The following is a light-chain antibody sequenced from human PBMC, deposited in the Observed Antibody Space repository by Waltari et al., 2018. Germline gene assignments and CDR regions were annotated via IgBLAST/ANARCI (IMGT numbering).Light chain of an antibody. CDR2: AAS. CDR1: QDISNY. Sequence: DIQMTQSPSSLSASVGARVTITCRASQDISNYLAWFQQKPGKAPKSLISAASSLQSGVPSKFSGSGSGTDFTLTISSLQAEDFATYYCQQYNSYPLTFGGGTKVEIK. V-gene: IGKV1-16*02. J-gene: IGKJ4*01. CDR3: QQYNSYPLT.